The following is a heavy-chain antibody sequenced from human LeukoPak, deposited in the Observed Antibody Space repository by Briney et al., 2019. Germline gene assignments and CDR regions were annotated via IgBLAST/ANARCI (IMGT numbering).Heavy chain of an antibody. CDR2: IYYSGST. Sequence: SETLSLTCTVSGGSISSSSYYWGWIRQPPGKGLEWIGSIYYSGSTYYNPSLKSRVTMSVDTSKNQFSLQLSSVTAADTAAYFCAGDPISVAGNVFDFWGRGTAVTVSS. CDR1: GGSISSSSYY. D-gene: IGHD6-19*01. CDR3: AGDPISVAGNVFDF. J-gene: IGHJ3*01. V-gene: IGHV4-39*01.